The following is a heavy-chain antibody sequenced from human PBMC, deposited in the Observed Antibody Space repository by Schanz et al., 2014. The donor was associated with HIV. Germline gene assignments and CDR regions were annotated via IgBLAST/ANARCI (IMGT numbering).Heavy chain of an antibody. J-gene: IGHJ5*02. Sequence: VQLVESGGGVVQPGRSLRLSCAASGFNFNNYAMTWVRQAPGKGLEWVAYISSSGSTIYYAGSVKGRFTISRDNTKNSLYLQMNSLRAEDTAVYYCARDYHWNWFDPWGQGTLVTVSS. D-gene: IGHD1-20*01. CDR3: ARDYHWNWFDP. CDR2: ISSSGSTI. CDR1: GFNFNNYA. V-gene: IGHV3-48*04.